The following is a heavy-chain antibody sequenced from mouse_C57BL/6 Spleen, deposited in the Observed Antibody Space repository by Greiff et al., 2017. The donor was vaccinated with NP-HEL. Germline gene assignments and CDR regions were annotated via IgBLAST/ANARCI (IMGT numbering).Heavy chain of an antibody. CDR3: ARGGSTMITTGYYYAMDY. CDR1: GFTFSSYA. D-gene: IGHD2-4*01. Sequence: EVKLQESGGGLVKPGGSLKLSCAASGFTFSSYAMSWVRQTPEKRLEWVATISDGGSYTYYPDNVKGRFTISRDNAKNNLYLQMSHLKSEDTAMYYCARGGSTMITTGYYYAMDYWGQGTSVTVSS. V-gene: IGHV5-4*03. J-gene: IGHJ4*01. CDR2: ISDGGSYT.